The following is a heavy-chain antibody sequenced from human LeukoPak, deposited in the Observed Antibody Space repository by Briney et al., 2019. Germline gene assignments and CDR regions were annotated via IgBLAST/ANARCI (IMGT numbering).Heavy chain of an antibody. J-gene: IGHJ4*02. V-gene: IGHV1-18*04. D-gene: IGHD6-19*01. CDR2: ISAYNGNT. CDR3: ARRGTAVACDY. Sequence: ASVKVSCKASGYTFTGYYMRWVRQAPGQGLEWMGWISAYNGNTNYAQKLQGRVTMTTDTSTSTAYMELRSLRSDDTAVYYCARRGTAVACDYWGQGTLVTVSS. CDR1: GYTFTGYY.